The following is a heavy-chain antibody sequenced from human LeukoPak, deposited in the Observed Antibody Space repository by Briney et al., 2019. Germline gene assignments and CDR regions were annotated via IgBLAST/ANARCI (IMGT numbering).Heavy chain of an antibody. CDR1: GCTFSSYA. V-gene: IGHV3-23*01. J-gene: IGHJ3*02. Sequence: GGSLRLSCAASGCTFSSYAMSWVRQAPGQGLGWVAAISGSCGSTNYAHSVQGRFTITSDKSKNTLYLHMDSLRAEDTAVYYCAKDHKYDFWSGYSPLGAFDIWGQGTMVTVSS. CDR2: ISGSCGST. D-gene: IGHD3-3*01. CDR3: AKDHKYDFWSGYSPLGAFDI.